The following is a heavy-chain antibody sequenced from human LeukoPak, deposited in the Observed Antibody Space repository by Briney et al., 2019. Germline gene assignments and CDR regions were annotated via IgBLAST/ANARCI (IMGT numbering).Heavy chain of an antibody. CDR2: ISYDGSNK. J-gene: IGHJ6*02. Sequence: PGRSLRLSCLASGFTFIRYAMHWVRPAPGKGLEWVAVISYDGSNKYYADSVKGRFTISRDNSKNTLYLQMNSLRAEDTAVYYCAGESPYYGMDVWGQGTTVTVSS. V-gene: IGHV3-30-3*01. CDR1: GFTFIRYA. CDR3: AGESPYYGMDV.